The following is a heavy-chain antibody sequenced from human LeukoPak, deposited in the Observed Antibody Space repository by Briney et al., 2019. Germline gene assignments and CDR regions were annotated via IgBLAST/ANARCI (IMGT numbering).Heavy chain of an antibody. V-gene: IGHV3-48*03. CDR3: ARDPKYSSSWYNYLDP. J-gene: IGHJ5*02. Sequence: GGSLRLSCAASGFTFSSYEMNWVRQAPGKGLEWVSYISSSGSTIYYADSVKGRFTISRDNAKNSLYLQMNSLRAEDTAVYYCARDPKYSSSWYNYLDPWGQGTLVTVSS. CDR2: ISSSGSTI. CDR1: GFTFSSYE. D-gene: IGHD6-13*01.